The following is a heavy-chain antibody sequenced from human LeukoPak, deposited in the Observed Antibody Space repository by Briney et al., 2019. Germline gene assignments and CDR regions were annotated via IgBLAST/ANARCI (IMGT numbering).Heavy chain of an antibody. J-gene: IGHJ4*02. CDR2: IYYSGST. CDR3: ASLGIGDSSGRTFDY. D-gene: IGHD3-22*01. V-gene: IGHV4-39*07. Sequence: SETLSLTCTVSGGSISSSSYYWGWIRQPPGKGLEWIGSIYYSGSTYYNSSLKSRVTISVDTSKNQFSLKLSSVTAADTAVYYCASLGIGDSSGRTFDYWGQGTLVTVSS. CDR1: GGSISSSSYY.